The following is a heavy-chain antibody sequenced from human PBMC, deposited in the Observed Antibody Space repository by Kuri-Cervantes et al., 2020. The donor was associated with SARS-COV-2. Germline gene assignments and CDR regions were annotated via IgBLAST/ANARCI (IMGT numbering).Heavy chain of an antibody. J-gene: IGHJ4*02. CDR1: GFSLSTSGVG. D-gene: IGHD5-18*01. CDR3: ARHRGCSYVIDY. Sequence: SGPTLVKPTQTLTLTCTFSGFSLSTSGVGVGWIRQPPGKALEWLALIYWDDDKRYSPSLKTRLTISKDTSKNQVVLTMTNMDPVDTATYYCARHRGCSYVIDYWGQGTLVTVSS. CDR2: IYWDDDK. V-gene: IGHV2-5*02.